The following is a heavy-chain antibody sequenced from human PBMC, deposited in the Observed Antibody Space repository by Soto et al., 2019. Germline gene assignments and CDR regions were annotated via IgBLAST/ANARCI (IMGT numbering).Heavy chain of an antibody. V-gene: IGHV3-21*01. CDR1: GFTFSSYS. J-gene: IGHJ6*02. Sequence: EVQLVESGGGLVKPGGSLRLSCAASGFTFSSYSMNWVRQAPGKGLEWVSSISSSSSYIYYADSVKGRFTISRDNAKTSLYLQMNSLRAEDTAVYYCARKGDVVVVAATRYYYYYGMDVWGQGTTVTVPS. CDR2: ISSSSSYI. CDR3: ARKGDVVVVAATRYYYYYGMDV. D-gene: IGHD2-15*01.